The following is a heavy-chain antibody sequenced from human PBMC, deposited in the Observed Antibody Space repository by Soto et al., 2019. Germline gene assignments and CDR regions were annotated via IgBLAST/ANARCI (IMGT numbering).Heavy chain of an antibody. CDR1: GGSITSYH. J-gene: IGHJ6*02. CDR2: TAYTGNT. D-gene: IGHD2-21*02. V-gene: IGHV4-59*12. CDR3: ARDRSAVVTPSSYYYGMDV. Sequence: SETLSLTCVVSGGSITSYHWSWIRQFPGKGLEWIAYTAYTGNTNYNPSLKSRVTISVDTSKNQFSLKLSSVTAADTAVYYCARDRSAVVTPSSYYYGMDVWGQGTTVTVS.